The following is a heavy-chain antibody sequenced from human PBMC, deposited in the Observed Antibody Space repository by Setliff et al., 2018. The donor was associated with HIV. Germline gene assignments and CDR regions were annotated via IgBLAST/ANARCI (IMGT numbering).Heavy chain of an antibody. CDR2: ITDSGSTT. CDR3: AKDARWNYVGFDY. CDR1: GFTFSNFA. D-gene: IGHD1-7*01. V-gene: IGHV3-23*01. J-gene: IGHJ4*02. Sequence: GGSLRLSCAASGFTFSNFAMSWVRLTPGKGLEWVSGITDSGSTTYYDDSVKGRFTISRDNSKNTLYLQINSLGAEDTAVYYCAKDARWNYVGFDYWGQGTLVTVSS.